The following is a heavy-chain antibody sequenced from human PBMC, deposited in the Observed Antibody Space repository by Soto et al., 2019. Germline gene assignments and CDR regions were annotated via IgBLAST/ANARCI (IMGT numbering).Heavy chain of an antibody. D-gene: IGHD2-21*02. J-gene: IGHJ4*02. CDR1: GFTFSSYA. CDR2: ISYDGSNK. Sequence: QVQLVESGGGVVQPGRSLRLSCAASGFTFSSYAMHWVRQAPGKGLEWVAVISYDGSNKYYADSVKGRFTISRDNSKNTLYLQRNSLGAEDTAVYYCARDSYPPPTAYYFDYWGQGTLVTVSS. CDR3: ARDSYPPPTAYYFDY. V-gene: IGHV3-30-3*01.